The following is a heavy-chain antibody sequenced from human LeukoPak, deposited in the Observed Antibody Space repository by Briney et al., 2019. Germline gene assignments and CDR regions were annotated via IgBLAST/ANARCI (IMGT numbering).Heavy chain of an antibody. CDR3: APTYCSGGICYNYFHY. CDR1: GFTFNNYA. Sequence: PGGSLRLSCAASGFTFNNYAMNWVRQAPGKGLEWVSAISASGGGTYYADSVKGRFTISRDDSKNTVYLQMNRLRAEDTAVYYCAPTYCSGGICYNYFHYWGQGTLVTVSS. J-gene: IGHJ4*02. CDR2: ISASGGGT. V-gene: IGHV3-23*01. D-gene: IGHD2-15*01.